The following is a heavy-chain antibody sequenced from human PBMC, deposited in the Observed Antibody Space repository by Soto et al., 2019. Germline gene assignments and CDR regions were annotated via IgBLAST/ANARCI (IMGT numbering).Heavy chain of an antibody. CDR3: TRDWEITVSTWSFGGF. CDR2: IIPFHGVT. J-gene: IGHJ4*02. V-gene: IGHV1-69*08. Sequence: QVQLVQSGAEVKKPGSSVKVSCKASGGTFSHYTINWVRQATGQGLEWMGRIIPFHGVTNYAQKFQARVTITADKSTSTAYLELSGLSFEDTAMYYCTRDWEITVSTWSFGGFWGRGTLVTVSS. CDR1: GGTFSHYT. D-gene: IGHD3-10*01.